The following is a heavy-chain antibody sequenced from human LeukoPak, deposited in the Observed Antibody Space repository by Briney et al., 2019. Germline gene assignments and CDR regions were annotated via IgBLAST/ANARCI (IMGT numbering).Heavy chain of an antibody. J-gene: IGHJ4*02. Sequence: SETLSLTCTVSGVSISSHCWSWIRQPPGKGLEWMGYIHFSGTTRYDPSLKSRVTISVDTSKNQFSLKLSSVTAADTAVYYCARGGHGYNYFDSWGQGTLVTVSS. D-gene: IGHD5-24*01. CDR3: ARGGHGYNYFDS. CDR2: IHFSGTT. V-gene: IGHV4-59*11. CDR1: GVSISSHC.